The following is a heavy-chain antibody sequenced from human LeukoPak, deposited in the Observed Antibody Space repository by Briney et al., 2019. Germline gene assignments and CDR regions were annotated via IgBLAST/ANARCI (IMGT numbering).Heavy chain of an antibody. CDR1: GFTFRRYW. CDR3: ARAIRGSAVDTGDR. V-gene: IGHV3-7*01. Sequence: GGSLRLSFAASGFTFRRYWMRLVRQGPGKGLEGGANIKNDGSEEYYVDSVKGRFTISRDNARNSLFLQMNSLTVEDTAVYYCARAIRGSAVDTGDRWGQGTLVTVSS. CDR2: IKNDGSEE. J-gene: IGHJ4*02. D-gene: IGHD3-10*01.